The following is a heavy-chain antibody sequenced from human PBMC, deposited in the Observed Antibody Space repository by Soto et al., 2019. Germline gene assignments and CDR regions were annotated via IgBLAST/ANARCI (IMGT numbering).Heavy chain of an antibody. Sequence: QLQLQESGSGLVKPSQTLSLTCAVSGGSIRSGGYSWSWIRQPPGKGLEWIGYIYHSGSTYYNPSLKSRATISVDRSKNQFSLKLRSVPAADTAVYYCARASTTVTPLDSWGQGTLVTVSS. V-gene: IGHV4-30-2*01. D-gene: IGHD4-17*01. J-gene: IGHJ4*02. CDR3: ARASTTVTPLDS. CDR2: IYHSGST. CDR1: GGSIRSGGYS.